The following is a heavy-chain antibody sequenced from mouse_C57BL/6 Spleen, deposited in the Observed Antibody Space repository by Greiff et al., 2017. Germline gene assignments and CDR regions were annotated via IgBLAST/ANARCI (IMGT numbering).Heavy chain of an antibody. CDR2: IDPSDSYT. V-gene: IGHV1-50*01. D-gene: IGHD1-1*01. CDR1: GYTFTSYW. J-gene: IGHJ2*01. Sequence: QVHVKQPGAELVKPGASVKLSCKASGYTFTSYWMPWVKQRPGQGLEWIGEIDPSDSYTNYNQKFKGKATLTVDTSSSTAYMQLSSLTSEDSAVYYCARHGSSYIDYWGQGTTLTVSS. CDR3: ARHGSSYIDY.